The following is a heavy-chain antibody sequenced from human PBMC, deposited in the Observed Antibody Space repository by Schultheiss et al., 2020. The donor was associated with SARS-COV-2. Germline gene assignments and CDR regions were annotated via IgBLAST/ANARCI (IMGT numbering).Heavy chain of an antibody. J-gene: IGHJ4*02. CDR1: GFTFSDYY. CDR2: IKSKTDGGTT. D-gene: IGHD2-2*02. Sequence: GGSLRLSCAASGFTFSDYYMSWIRQAPGKGLEWVGRIKSKTDGGTTDYAAPVKGRFTISRDDSKNTLYLQMNSLRAEDTAVYYCANGRNVVVPAAIQSRDYWGQGTLVTVSS. CDR3: ANGRNVVVPAAIQSRDY. V-gene: IGHV3-15*01.